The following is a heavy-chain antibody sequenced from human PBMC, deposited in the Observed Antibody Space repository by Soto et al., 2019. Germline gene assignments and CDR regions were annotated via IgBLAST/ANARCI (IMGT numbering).Heavy chain of an antibody. CDR2: IYYSGST. CDR1: GGSISSSSYY. V-gene: IGHV4-30-4*08. D-gene: IGHD3-22*01. J-gene: IGHJ4*02. CDR3: ARAARFYDSSGYSAEC. Sequence: SETLSLTCTVSGGSISSSSYYWGWIRQPPGKGLEWIGYIYYSGSTYYNPSLKSRVTISVDTSKNQFSLKLSSVTAADTAVYYCARAARFYDSSGYSAECWGQGTLVTSPQ.